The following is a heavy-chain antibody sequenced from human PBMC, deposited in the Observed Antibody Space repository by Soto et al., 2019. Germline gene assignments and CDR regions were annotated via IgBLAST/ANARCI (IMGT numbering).Heavy chain of an antibody. Sequence: GESLKISCKGSGYSFISYWIGWVRQMPGKGLEWMGIIYPGDSDTRYSPSFQGQVTISADKSISTAYLQWSSLTSDDTAVYYCVMVDNYVTPTPQDVWGQGTTVTVSS. CDR1: GYSFISYW. CDR2: IYPGDSDT. CDR3: VMVDNYVTPTPQDV. J-gene: IGHJ6*02. V-gene: IGHV5-51*01. D-gene: IGHD3-16*01.